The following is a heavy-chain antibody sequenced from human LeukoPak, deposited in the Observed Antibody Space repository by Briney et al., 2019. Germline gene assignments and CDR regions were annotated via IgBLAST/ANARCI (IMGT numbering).Heavy chain of an antibody. J-gene: IGHJ4*02. D-gene: IGHD3-10*01. Sequence: GGSLRLSCAASGLHFSSYWMHWVRQAPGKGLVWVSRINSDGSSTSYADSVKGRFTISRDNAKNTLYLQMNSLRAEDTAVYYCARSYGSGSYYAVSPSDYWGQGTLVTVSS. CDR1: GLHFSSYW. V-gene: IGHV3-74*01. CDR3: ARSYGSGSYYAVSPSDY. CDR2: INSDGSST.